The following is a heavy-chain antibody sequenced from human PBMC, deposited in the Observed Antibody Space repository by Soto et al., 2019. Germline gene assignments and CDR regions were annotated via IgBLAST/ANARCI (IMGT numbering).Heavy chain of an antibody. CDR2: VHTGGTT. CDR3: ARTPNSGCSDS. CDR1: GASISDFY. D-gene: IGHD5-12*01. J-gene: IGHJ4*02. Sequence: PSETLSLTCAVSGASISDFYWSWIRQPPGKGLEWIAYVHTGGTTNYNPSLKSRVTISLDTSKNKVSLGLRSVTAADTAVYYCARTPNSGCSDSWGQGILVTVSS. V-gene: IGHV4-59*01.